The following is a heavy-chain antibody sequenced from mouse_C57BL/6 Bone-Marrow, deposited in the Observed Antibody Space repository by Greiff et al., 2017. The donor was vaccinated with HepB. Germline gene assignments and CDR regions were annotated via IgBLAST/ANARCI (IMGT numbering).Heavy chain of an antibody. J-gene: IGHJ3*01. Sequence: EVQVVESGGGLVQPGGSMKLSCVASGFTFSNYWMNWVSQSPGKGLEWVAQIRLKSDNYASHYAESVKGRFTISRDDSKSRVYLQMNNLRAEDTGIYYCTDYPFAYWGQGTLVTVSA. CDR3: TDYPFAY. V-gene: IGHV6-3*01. CDR2: IRLKSDNYAS. D-gene: IGHD2-4*01. CDR1: GFTFSNYW.